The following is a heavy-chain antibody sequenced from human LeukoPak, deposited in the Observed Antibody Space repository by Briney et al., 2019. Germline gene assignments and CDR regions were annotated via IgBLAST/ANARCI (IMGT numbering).Heavy chain of an antibody. CDR1: GFSLSTSGMC. Sequence: SGPALVKPTQTLTLTCTFSGFSLSTSGMCVSWIRHPPGRALEWLTRLDWDDDKYYSTSLKTRLTISKDTSKNQVVLTMTNMDPVDTATYYCARTVAYSSGWYRYFDYWGQGTLVTVSS. J-gene: IGHJ4*02. CDR2: LDWDDDK. D-gene: IGHD6-19*01. CDR3: ARTVAYSSGWYRYFDY. V-gene: IGHV2-70*11.